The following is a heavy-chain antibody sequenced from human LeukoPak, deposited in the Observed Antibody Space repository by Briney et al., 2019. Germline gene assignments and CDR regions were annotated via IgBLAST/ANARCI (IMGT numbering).Heavy chain of an antibody. Sequence: GRSLRRSCAASGLIFSDFGMHWVRQAPGKGLEWVAVISYGGINKYYADSVKGRFTISRDNSMNTLYLQMNSLRPEDTAIYYCVKDTSRTAAGTTWGSLDYWGQGTLVTVS. D-gene: IGHD6-13*01. J-gene: IGHJ4*02. CDR3: VKDTSRTAAGTTWGSLDY. V-gene: IGHV3-30*18. CDR1: GLIFSDFG. CDR2: ISYGGINK.